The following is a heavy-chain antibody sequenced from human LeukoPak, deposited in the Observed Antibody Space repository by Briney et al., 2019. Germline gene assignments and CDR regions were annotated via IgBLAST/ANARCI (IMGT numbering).Heavy chain of an antibody. CDR3: ARDGSLAAAAGLNWFDP. CDR1: GGSFSGYY. J-gene: IGHJ5*02. V-gene: IGHV4-34*01. Sequence: SETLSLTCAVYGGSFSGYYWSWIRQPPGKGLEWIGEINHSGSTNYNPSLKSRVAISVDTSKNQFYLKLSSVIAADTAIYYCARDGSLAAAAGLNWFDPWGQGTLVTVSS. D-gene: IGHD6-13*01. CDR2: INHSGST.